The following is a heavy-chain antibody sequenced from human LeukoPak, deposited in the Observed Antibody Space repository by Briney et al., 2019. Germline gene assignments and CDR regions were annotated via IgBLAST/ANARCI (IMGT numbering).Heavy chain of an antibody. Sequence: HGESLKISCKGSGYSFTSYWIAWVRQMPGKGREWIGIIYPGDSATRYSPSFQGQVTNSADKSISTAYLQWSSLKASDTAMYYRARTTSGRMNYWGQGTLVPVFS. CDR3: ARTTSGRMNY. CDR1: GYSFTSYW. D-gene: IGHD6-19*01. CDR2: IYPGDSAT. J-gene: IGHJ4*02. V-gene: IGHV5-51*01.